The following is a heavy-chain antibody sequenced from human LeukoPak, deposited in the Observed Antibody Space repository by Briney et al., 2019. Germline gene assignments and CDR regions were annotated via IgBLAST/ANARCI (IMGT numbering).Heavy chain of an antibody. CDR3: ASSEHSSSSPRFDQ. J-gene: IGHJ4*02. D-gene: IGHD6-6*01. V-gene: IGHV1-69*13. CDR2: IIPTFRRT. Sequence: SVKVSCKASGNSFSSDATSWVRQAPGQGLEWMGGIIPTFRRTSYSQKFQGRLTIIADESTSTVYMELSSLRAEDTAVYYCASSEHSSSSPRFDQWGQGTLVIVSS. CDR1: GNSFSSDA.